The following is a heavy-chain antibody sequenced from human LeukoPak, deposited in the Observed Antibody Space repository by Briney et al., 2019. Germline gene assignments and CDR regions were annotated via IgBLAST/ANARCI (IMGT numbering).Heavy chain of an antibody. D-gene: IGHD6-13*01. CDR3: ARDRGISAGSDFDY. V-gene: IGHV3-48*03. J-gene: IGHJ4*02. CDR1: GFTFSSNA. Sequence: GGSLRLSCAASGFTFSSNAMAWVRQAPGKGLEWVSSISGSGSPMYYADSVKGRFIISRDNAKDSVSLQMNSLRAEDTAVYFCARDRGISAGSDFDYWGQGTLVTVSS. CDR2: ISGSGSPM.